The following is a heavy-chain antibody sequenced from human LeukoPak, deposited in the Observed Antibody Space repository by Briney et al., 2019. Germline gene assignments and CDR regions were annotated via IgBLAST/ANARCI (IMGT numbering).Heavy chain of an antibody. CDR2: IRKDGSNR. J-gene: IGHJ4*02. CDR1: GFTFSSYG. Sequence: GGSLRLSCAASGFTFSSYGMHWVRQAPGKGLEWVASIRKDGSNRYYARSMGGRFTISRDNSENTLYLQLDGLRAEDTSLYYCAKEGSGWYYFDFDFRGQGTLVTVSS. V-gene: IGHV3-30*02. CDR3: AKEGSGWYYFDFDF. D-gene: IGHD6-19*01.